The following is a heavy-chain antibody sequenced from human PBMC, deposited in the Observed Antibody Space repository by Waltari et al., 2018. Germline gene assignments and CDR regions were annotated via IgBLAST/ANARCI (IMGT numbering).Heavy chain of an antibody. J-gene: IGHJ4*02. CDR1: GFTFSSYG. V-gene: IGHV3-33*06. CDR2: VWYDGTNK. CDR3: AKGRSYDSSGYYYGD. Sequence: QVQLVESGGGVVQPGRSLRLSCAASGFTFSSYGMHWVRQAPGKGVEWVAVVWYDGTNKYYADSVKGRFTISRDNSKNTLNLQMNSLRVEDTAVYYCAKGRSYDSSGYYYGDWGQGTLVTVSS. D-gene: IGHD3-22*01.